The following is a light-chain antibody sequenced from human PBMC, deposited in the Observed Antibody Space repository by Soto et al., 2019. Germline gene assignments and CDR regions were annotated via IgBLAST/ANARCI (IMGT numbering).Light chain of an antibody. V-gene: IGLV5-45*01. Sequence: QAVVTQPASLSASPGASASLTCTLRSGLNVGSYKISWYRQKPGSPPQYLLTYKSDSDNHQASGVPSRFSGSKDASANAGLLVISGLQSEDEADYYCMIWHNSAWMFGGGTKLTVL. CDR3: MIWHNSAWM. CDR2: YKSDSDN. J-gene: IGLJ3*02. CDR1: SGLNVGSYK.